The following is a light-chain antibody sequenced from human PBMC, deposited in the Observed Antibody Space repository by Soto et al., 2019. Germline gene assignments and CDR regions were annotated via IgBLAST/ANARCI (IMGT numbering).Light chain of an antibody. Sequence: DIQMTQSPSSLSASVGDRVTITCRASQSISSYLNWYQQKPGEAPKLLIYAASNLQSGVPSRFSGGGSGTDFTLTITGLQPEDSATYYCQQSYDTPPVTFGGGTKVEIK. CDR3: QQSYDTPPVT. V-gene: IGKV1-39*01. CDR2: AAS. J-gene: IGKJ4*01. CDR1: QSISSY.